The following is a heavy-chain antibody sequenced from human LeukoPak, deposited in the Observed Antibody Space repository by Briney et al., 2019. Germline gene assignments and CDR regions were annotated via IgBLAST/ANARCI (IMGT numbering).Heavy chain of an antibody. CDR1: GGSFSGYY. CDR2: INHSGST. D-gene: IGHD1-26*01. J-gene: IGHJ4*02. V-gene: IGHV4-34*01. CDR3: ARGRGSPHYRSIVGARHYRFDY. Sequence: SETLSLTCAVYGGSFSGYYWSWIRQPPGKGLEWIGEINHSGSTNYNPSLKSRVTISVDTSKNQFSLKLSSMTAADTAVYYCARGRGSPHYRSIVGARHYRFDYWGQGTLVTVSS.